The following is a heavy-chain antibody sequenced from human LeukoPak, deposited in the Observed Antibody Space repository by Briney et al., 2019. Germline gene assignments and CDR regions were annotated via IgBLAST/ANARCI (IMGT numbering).Heavy chain of an antibody. J-gene: IGHJ4*02. CDR3: ALIVVPAARGFDY. CDR1: GGTFSSYA. Sequence: GASVKVSCKASGGTFSSYAISWVRQAPGQGLEWMGGIIPIFGTANYAQKFQGRVTITADESTSTAYMELSSLRSEDTAVYYCALIVVPAARGFDYWGQGTLVTVSS. D-gene: IGHD2-2*01. CDR2: IIPIFGTA. V-gene: IGHV1-69*13.